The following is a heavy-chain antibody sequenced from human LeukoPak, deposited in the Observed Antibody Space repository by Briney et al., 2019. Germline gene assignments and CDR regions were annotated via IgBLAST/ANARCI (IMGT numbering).Heavy chain of an antibody. CDR1: GGTFSSYA. CDR2: IIPILGIA. Sequence: ASVKVSCKASGGTFSSYAISWVRQSPGQGLEWMGRIIPILGIANYAQKFQGRVTITADKSTSTAYMELSSLRSEDTAVYYCASGSGSYGYYYGMDVWGQGTTVTVSS. J-gene: IGHJ6*02. V-gene: IGHV1-69*04. CDR3: ASGSGSYGYYYGMDV. D-gene: IGHD1-26*01.